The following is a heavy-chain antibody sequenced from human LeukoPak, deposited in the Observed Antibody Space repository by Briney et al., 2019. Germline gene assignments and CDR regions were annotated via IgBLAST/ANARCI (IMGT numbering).Heavy chain of an antibody. Sequence: EWVSSISGSGGSTYYADSVKGRFTISRDNSKNTLYLQMNSLRAEDTAVYYCAKELGGYYHYWGQGTLVTVSS. V-gene: IGHV3-23*01. CDR2: ISGSGGST. J-gene: IGHJ4*02. D-gene: IGHD3-3*01. CDR3: AKELGGYYHY.